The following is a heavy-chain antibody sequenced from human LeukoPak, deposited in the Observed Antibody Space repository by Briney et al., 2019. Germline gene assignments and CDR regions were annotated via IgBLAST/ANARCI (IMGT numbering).Heavy chain of an antibody. V-gene: IGHV1-69*04. CDR2: IIPILGIA. J-gene: IGHJ4*02. D-gene: IGHD3-10*01. CDR3: AISGSGGFDY. CDR1: GGTFSSYA. Sequence: SVKVSCKASGGTFSSYAISWVRQAPGQGLEWMGRIIPILGIANYAQKFQGRVTITADKSTSTAYMELSSLRSEDRAVYYCAISGSGGFDYWGQGTLVTVSS.